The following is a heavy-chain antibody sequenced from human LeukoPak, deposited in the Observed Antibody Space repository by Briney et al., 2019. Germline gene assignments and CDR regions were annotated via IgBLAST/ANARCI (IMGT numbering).Heavy chain of an antibody. CDR2: IIPIFGTA. J-gene: IGHJ6*03. CDR3: ARGSLGYCSGGSCYSRYYYYYMDV. D-gene: IGHD2-15*01. Sequence: GASVKVSCKASGYTFTSYGISWVRQAPGQGLEWMGGIIPIFGTANYAQKFQGRVTITADKSTSTAYMELSSLRSEDTAVYYCARGSLGYCSGGSCYSRYYYYYMDVWGKGTTVTVSS. CDR1: GYTFTSYG. V-gene: IGHV1-69*06.